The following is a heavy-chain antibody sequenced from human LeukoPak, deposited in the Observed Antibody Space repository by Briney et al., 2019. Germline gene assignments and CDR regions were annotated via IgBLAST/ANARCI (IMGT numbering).Heavy chain of an antibody. CDR3: ATTYCSSTSCYPYYYDY. D-gene: IGHD2-2*01. Sequence: GGSLRLSCAASGFTASSNYMSWVRQSPGKGLEWVSVVYSGGSTYYADSVKGRFTISRDNSKNTLYLQMNSLRAEDTALYYCATTYCSSTSCYPYYYDYWGQGTLVTVSS. J-gene: IGHJ4*02. CDR2: VYSGGST. V-gene: IGHV3-53*01. CDR1: GFTASSNY.